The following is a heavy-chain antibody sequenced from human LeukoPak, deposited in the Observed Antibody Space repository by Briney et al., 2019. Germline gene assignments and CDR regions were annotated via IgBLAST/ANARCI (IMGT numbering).Heavy chain of an antibody. V-gene: IGHV3-23*01. CDR1: GFTFKIYA. J-gene: IGHJ4*02. CDR2: FSGGVGST. D-gene: IGHD6-19*01. Sequence: GGSLRLSCAASGFTFKIYAMTWVRQAPGKGLEWDSGFSGGVGSTYYADSVKGRFTISRDNSKSTLYLLMNSLRAEDTAVYYCAKVGSSGWSYFDYWGQGTLVTVSS. CDR3: AKVGSSGWSYFDY.